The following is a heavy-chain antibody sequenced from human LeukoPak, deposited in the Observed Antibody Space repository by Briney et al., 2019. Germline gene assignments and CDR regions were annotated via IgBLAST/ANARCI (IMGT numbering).Heavy chain of an antibody. D-gene: IGHD3-16*02. Sequence: SETLSLTCTGSGGSISSSSYYWSWIRQPPGKGLEWIGYIYYSGSTNYNPSLKSRVTISVDTSKNQLSLKLSSVTAADTAVYYCARLSHWFDPWGQGTLVTVSS. CDR2: IYYSGST. V-gene: IGHV4-61*05. CDR1: GGSISSSSYY. CDR3: ARLSHWFDP. J-gene: IGHJ5*02.